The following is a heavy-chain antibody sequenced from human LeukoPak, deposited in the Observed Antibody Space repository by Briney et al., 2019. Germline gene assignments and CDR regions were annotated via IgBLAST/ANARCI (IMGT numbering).Heavy chain of an antibody. D-gene: IGHD1-26*01. V-gene: IGHV3-7*01. CDR3: ARDLLSGSSDAFDI. J-gene: IGHJ3*02. CDR1: GFTFSSYW. Sequence: GGSLRLSCAASGFTFSSYWMSWVRQAPGKGLEWVANIKQDGSEKYYVDSVEGRFTISRDNAKNSLYLQMNSLRAEDTAVYYCARDLLSGSSDAFDIWGQGTMVTVSS. CDR2: IKQDGSEK.